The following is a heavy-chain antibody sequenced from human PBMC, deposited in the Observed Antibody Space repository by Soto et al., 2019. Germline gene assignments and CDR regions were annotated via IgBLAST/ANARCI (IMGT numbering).Heavy chain of an antibody. CDR1: GGTFSSYT. CDR3: AMRYASGSYLDY. CDR2: IIPILGIA. J-gene: IGHJ4*02. Sequence: SVKVSCKASGGTFSSYTISWVRQAPGQGLEWMGRIIPILGIANYAQKFQGRVTITADKSTSTAYMELSSLRSEDTAVYYCAMRYASGSYLDYWGQGTLVSVSS. V-gene: IGHV1-69*02. D-gene: IGHD3-10*01.